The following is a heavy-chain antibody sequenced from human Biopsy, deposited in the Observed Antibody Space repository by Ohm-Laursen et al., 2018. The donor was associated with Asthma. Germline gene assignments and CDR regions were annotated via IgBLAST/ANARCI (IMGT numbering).Heavy chain of an antibody. J-gene: IGHJ6*02. CDR2: ISYDGSDK. CDR3: ARASVVKHYYYFGMDV. V-gene: IGHV3-30-3*01. CDR1: GFTFSDYA. Sequence: LRLSCSASGFTFSDYAIYWVRQAPGKGLEWVAFISYDGSDKFYADSVKGRFTTSRDNSQNTLDLHMIRLTFEDTAVYYCARASVVKHYYYFGMDVWGPGTTVTVFS.